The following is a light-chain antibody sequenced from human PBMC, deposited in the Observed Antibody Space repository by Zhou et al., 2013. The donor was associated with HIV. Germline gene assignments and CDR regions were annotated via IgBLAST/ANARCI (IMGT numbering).Light chain of an antibody. CDR3: HQYNALPRT. CDR2: GAS. Sequence: DIVLTQFPGTLSLSPGERATLSCRASQSLVNSYLSWYQQKPGQAPRLLIYGASSRATGIPERYSGSGSGTDFALTISRLEPGDSAAYYCHQYNALPRTFGGGTKVEIK. J-gene: IGKJ4*01. CDR1: QSLVNSY. V-gene: IGKV3-20*01.